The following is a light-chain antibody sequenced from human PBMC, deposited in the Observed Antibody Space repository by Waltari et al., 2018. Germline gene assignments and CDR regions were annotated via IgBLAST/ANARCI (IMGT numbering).Light chain of an antibody. Sequence: DIQMTQSPSSLSASVGDRVTITCRASQSISSYLYWYQQKPGKAPKLLIFAASSLESGVPSRFSGSGSGTEFTLSISSLEPEDFAVYYCQQRNNWPLTFGGGTKVEIK. J-gene: IGKJ4*01. V-gene: IGKV1-39*01. CDR2: AAS. CDR3: QQRNNWPLT. CDR1: QSISSY.